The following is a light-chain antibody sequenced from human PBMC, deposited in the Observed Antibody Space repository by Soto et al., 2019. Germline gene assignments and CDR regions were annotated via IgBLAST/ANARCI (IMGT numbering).Light chain of an antibody. J-gene: IGLJ1*01. Sequence: QSVLTQPASVSGSPGQSITISCTGTSSDVGGYNYVSSYQQHPGRAPKLMIYDVSDRPSGVSNRFSGSKSGNTASLTISGLQAEDEADYYCSSYTNRGTLDIFGTGTKVTVL. CDR2: DVS. CDR3: SSYTNRGTLDI. V-gene: IGLV2-14*01. CDR1: SSDVGGYNY.